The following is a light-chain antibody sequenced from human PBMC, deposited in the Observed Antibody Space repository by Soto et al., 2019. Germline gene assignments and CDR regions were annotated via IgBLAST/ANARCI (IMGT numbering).Light chain of an antibody. CDR2: AAS. Sequence: DIQMTQSPSSLSASVGDRVTITCRASQCISNSLAWYQQKPGKVPKLLIYAASTLQSGVPSRFSGSGSGTDFTLTTSSLQPEDVATYYCQKYNSAPQTFGQGTEVEIK. J-gene: IGKJ1*01. CDR1: QCISNS. CDR3: QKYNSAPQT. V-gene: IGKV1-27*01.